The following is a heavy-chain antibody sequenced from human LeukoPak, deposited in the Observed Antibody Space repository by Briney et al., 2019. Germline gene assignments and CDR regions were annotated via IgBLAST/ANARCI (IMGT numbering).Heavy chain of an antibody. V-gene: IGHV3-9*01. J-gene: IGHJ6*02. Sequence: GGSLRLPCAASGFTFDDYAMHWVRQAPGKGLEWVSGISWNSGSIGYADSVKGRFTISRDNAKNSLYLQMNSLRAEDTALYYCAKDLRSGPSYGMDVWGQGTTVTVSS. CDR1: GFTFDDYA. D-gene: IGHD4-17*01. CDR3: AKDLRSGPSYGMDV. CDR2: ISWNSGSI.